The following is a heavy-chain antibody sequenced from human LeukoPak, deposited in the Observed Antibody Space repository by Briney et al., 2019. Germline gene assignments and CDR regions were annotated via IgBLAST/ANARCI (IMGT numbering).Heavy chain of an antibody. J-gene: IGHJ4*02. Sequence: PGGSLRLSCAASGFTVSNKYMSWVRQAPGKGLEWVSFLNGGGSTYYADSVKGRFTLSRDNSKNTLYLQMNSLRAEDTAVYYCARATYYYDSSGYRDFYFDDWGQGTLVTVSS. CDR1: GFTVSNKY. V-gene: IGHV3-53*01. CDR2: LNGGGST. D-gene: IGHD3-22*01. CDR3: ARATYYYDSSGYRDFYFDD.